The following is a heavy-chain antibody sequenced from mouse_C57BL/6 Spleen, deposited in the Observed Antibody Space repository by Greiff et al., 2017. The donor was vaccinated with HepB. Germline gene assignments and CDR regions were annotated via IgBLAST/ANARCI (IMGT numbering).Heavy chain of an antibody. D-gene: IGHD3-2*02. Sequence: DVKLQESGPGLVKPSQSLSLTCSVTGYSITSGYYWNWIRQFPGNKLEWMGYISYDGSNNYNPSLKNRISITRDTSKNQFFLKLNSVTTEDTATYYCARESSGSLFAYWGQGTLVTVSA. J-gene: IGHJ3*01. CDR3: ARESSGSLFAY. CDR1: GYSITSGYY. V-gene: IGHV3-6*01. CDR2: ISYDGSN.